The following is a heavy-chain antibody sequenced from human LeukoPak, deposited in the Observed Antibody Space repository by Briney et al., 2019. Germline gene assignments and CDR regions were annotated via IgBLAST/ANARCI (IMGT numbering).Heavy chain of an antibody. Sequence: PSETLSLTCAVSGYSISSGYYWGWIRQPPGKGLEWIGSIYHSGSTYYNPSLKSRVTISVDTSKNQFSLKLSSVTAADTAVYYCARRGGNGGFDYWGQGTLVTVSS. CDR1: GYSISSGYY. CDR3: ARRGGNGGFDY. CDR2: IYHSGST. D-gene: IGHD4-23*01. V-gene: IGHV4-38-2*01. J-gene: IGHJ4*02.